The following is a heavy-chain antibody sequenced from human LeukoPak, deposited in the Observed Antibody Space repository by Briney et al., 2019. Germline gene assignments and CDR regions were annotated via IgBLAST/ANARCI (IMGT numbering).Heavy chain of an antibody. J-gene: IGHJ4*02. V-gene: IGHV1-18*01. Sequence: ASVKVSCKASGYTFTSYDINWVRQAPGQGLEWMGWISAYNGNTNYAQKLQGRVTMTTDTSTSTAYMELRSLRSDDTAVYYCARTYCSGGSCYSFDYWGQGTLVTVSS. CDR3: ARTYCSGGSCYSFDY. CDR2: ISAYNGNT. CDR1: GYTFTSYD. D-gene: IGHD2-15*01.